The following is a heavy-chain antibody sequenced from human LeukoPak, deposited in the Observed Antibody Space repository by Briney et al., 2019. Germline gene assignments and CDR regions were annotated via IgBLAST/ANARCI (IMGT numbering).Heavy chain of an antibody. CDR3: ARDGEDGYYYDSSGYWW. CDR2: ISSSGSTI. D-gene: IGHD3-22*01. V-gene: IGHV3-48*03. J-gene: IGHJ4*02. Sequence: GGSLRLSCAASGFTFSSYEMNWVRQAPGKGLEWVSYISSSGSTIYYADSVKGRFTISRDNAKNSLYLQMNSLRAEDTAVYYCARDGEDGYYYDSSGYWWWGQGTLVTVSS. CDR1: GFTFSSYE.